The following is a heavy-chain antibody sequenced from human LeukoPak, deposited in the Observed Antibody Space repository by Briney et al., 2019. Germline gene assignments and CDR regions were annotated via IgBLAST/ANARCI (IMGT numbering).Heavy chain of an antibody. CDR1: GGTFSSYA. J-gene: IGHJ6*03. CDR2: IIPIFGTA. Sequence: PSASVKVSCKASGGTFSSYAISWVRQAPGQGLKWMGGIIPIFGTANYAQKFQGRVTITADKSTSTAYMELSSLRSEDTAVYYCARGRGGKYCSGGSCYSYDYYYYYMDVWGKGTTVTVSS. V-gene: IGHV1-69*06. D-gene: IGHD2-15*01. CDR3: ARGRGGKYCSGGSCYSYDYYYYYMDV.